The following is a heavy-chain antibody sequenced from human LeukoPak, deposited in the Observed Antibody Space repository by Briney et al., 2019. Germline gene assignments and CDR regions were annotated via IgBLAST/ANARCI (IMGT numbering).Heavy chain of an antibody. CDR3: ARRLQGYSSGWYFEN. J-gene: IGHJ4*02. CDR2: IYPGDSDT. V-gene: IGHV5-51*01. Sequence: GESLKISCKGSGYSFTSYWIGWVRQMPGKGLEWMGIIYPGDSDTRYSPSFQGQVTMSADKSISTAYLQWSSLKASDTAIYYCARRLQGYSSGWYFENWGQGTLLTVSS. D-gene: IGHD6-19*01. CDR1: GYSFTSYW.